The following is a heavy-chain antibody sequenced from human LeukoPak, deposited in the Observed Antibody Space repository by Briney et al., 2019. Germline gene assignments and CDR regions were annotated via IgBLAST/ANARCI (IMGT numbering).Heavy chain of an antibody. CDR1: GFTFSRYA. V-gene: IGHV3-23*01. Sequence: PGGTLRLFCGASGFTFSRYAMSWVRQASGKGLEWVSAISGSGGSTYYADSVKGRFTISRDNSKNTLYLQMNSLRAEDTAVYYCAIFPLGYCSGGSCGTDYYYYGMDVWGQGTTVTVSS. CDR2: ISGSGGST. J-gene: IGHJ6*02. D-gene: IGHD2-15*01. CDR3: AIFPLGYCSGGSCGTDYYYYGMDV.